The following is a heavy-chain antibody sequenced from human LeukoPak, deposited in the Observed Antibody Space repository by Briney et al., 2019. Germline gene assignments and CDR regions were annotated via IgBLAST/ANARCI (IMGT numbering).Heavy chain of an antibody. D-gene: IGHD3-22*01. CDR1: GYGFFGYW. CDR2: IYPGDSDT. J-gene: IGHJ4*02. V-gene: IGHV5-51*01. Sequence: GESLKISCKGSGYGFFGYWIGWVRQMPGKGLEWMGIIYPGDSDTRYSPSFQGQVTISADKSISTAYLQWSSLKASDTAMYYCARHPRIPYYYDSSGYYSQIDYWGQGTLVTVSS. CDR3: ARHPRIPYYYDSSGYYSQIDY.